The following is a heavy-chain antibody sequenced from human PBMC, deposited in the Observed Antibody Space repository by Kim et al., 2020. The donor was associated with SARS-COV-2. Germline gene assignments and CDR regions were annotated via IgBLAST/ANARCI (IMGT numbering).Heavy chain of an antibody. D-gene: IGHD2-15*01. CDR2: IKQDGSEK. Sequence: GGSLRLSCAASGFTFSSYWMSWVRQAPGKGLEWVANIKQDGSEKYYVDSVKGRFTISRDNAKHSLYLQMNSLRAEDTAVYYCARDLTSCSGGSCYSGYWGEGTPVTVSS. CDR3: ARDLTSCSGGSCYSGY. CDR1: GFTFSSYW. V-gene: IGHV3-7*03. J-gene: IGHJ4*02.